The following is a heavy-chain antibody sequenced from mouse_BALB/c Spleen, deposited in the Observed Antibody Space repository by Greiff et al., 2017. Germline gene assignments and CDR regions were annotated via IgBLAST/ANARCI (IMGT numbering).Heavy chain of an antibody. CDR1: GYSITSGYY. J-gene: IGHJ3*01. Sequence: VQLLQSGPGLVKPSQSLSLTCSVTGYSITSGYYWYWIRQFPGNKLEWMGYISYDGSNNYNPSLKNRISITRDTSKNQFFLKLNSVTTEDTATYYCARDYYRYDGLAYWGQGTLVTVSA. D-gene: IGHD2-14*01. CDR3: ARDYYRYDGLAY. CDR2: ISYDGSN. V-gene: IGHV3-6*02.